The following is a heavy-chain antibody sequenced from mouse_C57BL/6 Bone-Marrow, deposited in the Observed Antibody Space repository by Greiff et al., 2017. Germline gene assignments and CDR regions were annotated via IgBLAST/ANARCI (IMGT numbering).Heavy chain of an antibody. CDR2: IYPRSGNT. Sequence: QVQLKESGAELARPGASVKLSCKASGYTFTSYGISWVKQRTGQGLEWIGEIYPRSGNTYYNEKFKGKATLTADKSSSTAYMELRSLTSEDSAVYFCASSYWYFDVWGTGTTVTVPS. V-gene: IGHV1-81*01. CDR3: ASSYWYFDV. CDR1: GYTFTSYG. J-gene: IGHJ1*03.